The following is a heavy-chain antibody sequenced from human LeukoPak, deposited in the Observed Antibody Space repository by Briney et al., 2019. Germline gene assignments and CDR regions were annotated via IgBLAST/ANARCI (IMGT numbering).Heavy chain of an antibody. CDR3: ARAFNTGYSGYDFFDY. V-gene: IGHV5-51*01. D-gene: IGHD5-12*01. Sequence: GESLKVSCKCSGYTFTSYWIAWVRQMPGKGLEWMGIIYPSDSETRYSPSFQGQVTISADKSISTAYLQWSSLKASDTAMYYCARAFNTGYSGYDFFDYWGQGTLVTVSS. CDR1: GYTFTSYW. CDR2: IYPSDSET. J-gene: IGHJ4*02.